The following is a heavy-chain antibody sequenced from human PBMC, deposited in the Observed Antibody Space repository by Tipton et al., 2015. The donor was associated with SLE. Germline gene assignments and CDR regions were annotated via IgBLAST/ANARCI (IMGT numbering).Heavy chain of an antibody. CDR3: ARVGYSSSWYPDAFDI. Sequence: TLSLTCAVYGGSFSGYYWSWIRQPPGKGLEWIGYIYYSGSTYYNPSLKSRVTISVDTSKNQFSLKLSSVTAADTAVYYCARVGYSSSWYPDAFDIWGQGTMVTVSS. D-gene: IGHD6-13*01. CDR1: GGSFSGYY. V-gene: IGHV4-34*01. J-gene: IGHJ3*02. CDR2: IYYSGST.